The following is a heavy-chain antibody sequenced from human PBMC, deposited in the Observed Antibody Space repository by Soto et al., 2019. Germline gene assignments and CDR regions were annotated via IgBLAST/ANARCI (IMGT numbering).Heavy chain of an antibody. Sequence: EVQLVESGGGLVQPGGSLRLSCAASGFTFSDHYMDWVRQAPGKGLEWVGRTRNKANSYTTEYAASVKGRFTISRDDSKNSLYLQMNSLKTEDTAVYYCAREYAYKLYYSDYWSQGTLLTVSS. CDR1: GFTFSDHY. CDR3: AREYAYKLYYSDY. V-gene: IGHV3-72*01. CDR2: TRNKANSYTT. D-gene: IGHD2-2*01. J-gene: IGHJ4*02.